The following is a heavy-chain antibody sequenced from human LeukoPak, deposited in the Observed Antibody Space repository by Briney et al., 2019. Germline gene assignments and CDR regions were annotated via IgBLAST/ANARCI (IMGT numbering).Heavy chain of an antibody. D-gene: IGHD7-27*01. J-gene: IGHJ3*01. CDR3: ARELGRNAFDV. CDR1: GYTFTGYY. V-gene: IGHV1-2*02. Sequence: GASVKVSCKASGYTFTGYYMHWVRQAPGQGLEWMGWINPKSGGTNYAQKFQGRITMTGDTSISTGYMELSSLRSDDTAVYYCARELGRNAFDVWGQGTMVTVSS. CDR2: INPKSGGT.